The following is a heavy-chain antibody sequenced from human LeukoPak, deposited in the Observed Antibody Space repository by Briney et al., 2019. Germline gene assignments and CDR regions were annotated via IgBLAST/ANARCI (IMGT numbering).Heavy chain of an antibody. D-gene: IGHD5-24*01. CDR1: GFTFGTYA. CDR2: ISGSGGST. CDR3: AKEMAATNAFDY. V-gene: IGHV3-23*01. J-gene: IGHJ4*02. Sequence: TGGSLRLSCAASGFTFGTYAMTWVRQAPGKGLEWVSGISGSGGSTYYADSVKGRFTISRDNSKKTLHLHMNSLRAEDTAVYYCAKEMAATNAFDYWGQGTLVTVSS.